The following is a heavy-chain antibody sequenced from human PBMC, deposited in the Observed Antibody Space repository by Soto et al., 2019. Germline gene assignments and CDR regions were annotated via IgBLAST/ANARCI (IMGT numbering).Heavy chain of an antibody. V-gene: IGHV3-66*01. CDR3: ARAGYYDSSGYYYDAFDI. CDR1: GFTFSNY. CDR2: IYSGGST. D-gene: IGHD3-22*01. J-gene: IGHJ3*02. Sequence: PGGSLRLSCAASGFTFSNYMSWVRQAPGKGLEWVSVIYSGGSTYNADSVKGRFTISRDNSKNTLYLQMNSLRAGDTAVYYCARAGYYDSSGYYYDAFDIWGQGTMVTVSS.